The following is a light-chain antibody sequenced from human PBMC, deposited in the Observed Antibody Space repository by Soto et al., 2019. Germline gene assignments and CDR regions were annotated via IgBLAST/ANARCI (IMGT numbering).Light chain of an antibody. CDR3: QQYGSSPLT. CDR2: GAS. CDR1: QSVSSGY. Sequence: EIVLTQSPDTLSLSPGERAILSCWASQSVSSGYLAWYQQKLGQAPRLLIYGASSRATGIPDRFSGSGSGTGFTLRISRLEPEDFAVYFCQQYGSSPLTFGQGTKVERK. V-gene: IGKV3-20*01. J-gene: IGKJ1*01.